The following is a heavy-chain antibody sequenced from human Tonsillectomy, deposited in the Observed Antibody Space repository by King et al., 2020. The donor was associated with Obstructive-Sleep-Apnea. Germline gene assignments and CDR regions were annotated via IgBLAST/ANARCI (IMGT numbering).Heavy chain of an antibody. Sequence: VQLQESGPGLVKPSETLSLTCTVSGDSINRNSWSWSRQPPGKGLEWIGFIYHSGSPNYNPSLKSRVNISLDTPKNQFSLRLTSVTAADTAVYYCARVYYEFLTCYQPLDHWGQGTLVTVSS. CDR3: ARVYYEFLTCYQPLDH. V-gene: IGHV4-59*01. CDR2: IYHSGSP. D-gene: IGHD3-9*01. CDR1: GDSINRNS. J-gene: IGHJ4*02.